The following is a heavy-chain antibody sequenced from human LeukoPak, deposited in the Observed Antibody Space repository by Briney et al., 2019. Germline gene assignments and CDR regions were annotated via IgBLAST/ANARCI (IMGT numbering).Heavy chain of an antibody. CDR3: ARNYGGYV. CDR2: IYYSGST. V-gene: IGHV4-59*01. Sequence: KPSETLSLTCTVSGGSISSYYWSWIRQPPGKGLEWIGYIYYSGSTNYNPSLKSRVTISVDTSKNQFSLKLSSVTAADTAVYYCARNYGGYVWGQGTLVTVSS. CDR1: GGSISSYY. D-gene: IGHD4-17*01. J-gene: IGHJ4*02.